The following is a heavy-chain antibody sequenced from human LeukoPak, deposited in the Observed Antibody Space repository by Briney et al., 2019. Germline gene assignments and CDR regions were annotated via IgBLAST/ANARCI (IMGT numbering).Heavy chain of an antibody. CDR1: GGTFSSYA. D-gene: IGHD3-10*01. V-gene: IGHV1-69*13. CDR2: IIPIFGTA. J-gene: IGHJ4*02. Sequence: VASVKVSCKASGGTFSSYAISWVRQAPGQGLEWMGGIIPIFGTANYAQKFQGRVTITADESTSTAYMELSSLRSEDTAVYYCARKFGYGSENWGQGTLVTVSS. CDR3: ARKFGYGSEN.